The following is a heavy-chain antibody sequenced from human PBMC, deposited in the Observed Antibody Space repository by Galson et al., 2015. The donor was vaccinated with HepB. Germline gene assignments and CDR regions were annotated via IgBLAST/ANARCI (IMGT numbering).Heavy chain of an antibody. J-gene: IGHJ6*02. V-gene: IGHV3-74*01. Sequence: SLRLSCAASGFTFRTYWMHWVRQVPGEGLVWIARINSDESSRRYADSVKGRFTISRDNAKNTLYLQMNYLRAEDTAVYYCARRDAAPDVWGQGTTVTVSS. CDR3: ARRDAAPDV. D-gene: IGHD6-25*01. CDR1: GFTFRTYW. CDR2: INSDESSR.